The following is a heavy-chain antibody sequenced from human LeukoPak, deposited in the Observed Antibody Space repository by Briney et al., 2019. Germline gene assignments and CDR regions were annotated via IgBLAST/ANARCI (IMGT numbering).Heavy chain of an antibody. CDR3: AETYSSSEVGY. J-gene: IGHJ4*02. CDR2: ISDSGGSP. V-gene: IGHV3-23*01. D-gene: IGHD6-6*01. CDR1: GFTFSRYA. Sequence: GGSLRLSCATSGFTFSRYAKTWVRQAPGKGLEWVSIISDSGGSPYYADSVKGRFTISRDNSKNTLYLQMNSLRAEDTAVYYCAETYSSSEVGYWGQGTLVTVSS.